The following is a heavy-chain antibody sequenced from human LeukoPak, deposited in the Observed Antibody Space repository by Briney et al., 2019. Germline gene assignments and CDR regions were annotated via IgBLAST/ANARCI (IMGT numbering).Heavy chain of an antibody. D-gene: IGHD5-18*01. V-gene: IGHV1-69*04. CDR1: GGTFSSYA. CDR2: IIPIFGIA. Sequence: SVKVSCKASGGTFSSYAISWVRQAPGQGLEWMGRIIPIFGIANYAQKFQGRVTITADKSTSTAYMELSSLRSEDTAVYYCARTDTHTPDFDYWGQGTLVTVSS. CDR3: ARTDTHTPDFDY. J-gene: IGHJ4*02.